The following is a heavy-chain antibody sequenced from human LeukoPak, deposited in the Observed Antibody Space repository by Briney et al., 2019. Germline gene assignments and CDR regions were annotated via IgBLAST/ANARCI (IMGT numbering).Heavy chain of an antibody. CDR1: GYTFTGYY. CDR3: ARVTGIWSGYHYFDY. D-gene: IGHD3-3*01. CDR2: INPNSGGT. J-gene: IGHJ4*02. Sequence: GASVKVSYKASGYTFTGYYMHWVRQAPGQGLEWMAWINPNSGGTNYAQKFQGRVTMTRDTSISTAYMELSRLRSDDTAVYYCARVTGIWSGYHYFDYWGQGTLVTVSS. V-gene: IGHV1-2*02.